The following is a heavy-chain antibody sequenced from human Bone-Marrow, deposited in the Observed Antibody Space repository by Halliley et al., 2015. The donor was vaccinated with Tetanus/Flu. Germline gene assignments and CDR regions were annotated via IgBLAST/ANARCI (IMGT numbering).Heavy chain of an antibody. CDR2: GDRSGNT. V-gene: IGHV4-59*08. J-gene: IGHJ4*02. D-gene: IGHD6-13*01. CDR3: ARLLRGSSSWVFDY. CDR1: GGSISSYY. Sequence: TLSLTCTVSGGSISSYYWSWFRLPPGKGLEWIAYGDRSGNTDYNPSLRSRVTISVDASNNHFSLHLSSVTAADTAVYYCARLLRGSSSWVFDYWGRGTLVTVSS.